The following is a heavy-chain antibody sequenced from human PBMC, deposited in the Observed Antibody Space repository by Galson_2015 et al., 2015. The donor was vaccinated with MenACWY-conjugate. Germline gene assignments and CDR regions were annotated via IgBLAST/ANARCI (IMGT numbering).Heavy chain of an antibody. D-gene: IGHD6-19*01. CDR3: ARRSGWTNDAFDI. V-gene: IGHV1-18*01. J-gene: IGHJ3*02. CDR2: ISAYNGNI. CDR1: GYTFTSYG. Sequence: SVKVSCKASGYTFTSYGFSWVRQAPGQGLEWIGWISAYNGNINYAQKFQGRVTMTTDTSTSTAYMELRSLRSDDTAVYYCARRSGWTNDAFDIWSQGTMVTVSS.